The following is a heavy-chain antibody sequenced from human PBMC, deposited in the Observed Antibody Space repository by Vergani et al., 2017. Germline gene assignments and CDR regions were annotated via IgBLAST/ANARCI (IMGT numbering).Heavy chain of an antibody. CDR1: GGTFSSYA. CDR3: AQEDHCSSTSCYKRDYYYYGMDV. CDR2: SIPIFGTA. Sequence: QVQLVQSGAEVKKPGSSVKVSCNASGGTFSSYAFSWVRQAPGQGLEWMGGSIPIFGTANYAQKFQGRVTITADESTSTAYMGLSSLRCEDTAVYYCAQEDHCSSTSCYKRDYYYYGMDVWGQGTTVTVSS. J-gene: IGHJ6*02. D-gene: IGHD2-2*02. V-gene: IGHV1-69*01.